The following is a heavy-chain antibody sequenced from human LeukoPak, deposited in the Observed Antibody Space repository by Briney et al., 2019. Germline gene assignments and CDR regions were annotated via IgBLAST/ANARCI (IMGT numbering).Heavy chain of an antibody. CDR3: ARDHEVDSSGYHPIYWFDP. CDR1: GYTFTSYG. V-gene: IGHV1-69*13. D-gene: IGHD3-22*01. J-gene: IGHJ5*02. CDR2: IIPIFGTA. Sequence: ASVKVSCKASGYTFTSYGISWVRQAPGQGLEWMGGIIPIFGTANYAQKFQGRVTITADESTSTAYMELSSLRSEDTAVYYCARDHEVDSSGYHPIYWFDPWGQGTLVTVSS.